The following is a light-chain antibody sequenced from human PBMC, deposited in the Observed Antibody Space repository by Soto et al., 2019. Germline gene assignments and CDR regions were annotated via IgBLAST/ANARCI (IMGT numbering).Light chain of an antibody. CDR2: EVS. CDR1: QSLLHITGETF. J-gene: IGKJ5*01. V-gene: IGKV2D-29*02. Sequence: DVVMTQTPLSLSVAPGQPASISCKSSQSLLHITGETFIFWYLQKPGQSPQLLIYEVSTRVSGVPGRCSGSWSGTVFTLEISRVETDDVGIYYCMQSTQLPPTFGQGTRLGIE. CDR3: MQSTQLPPT.